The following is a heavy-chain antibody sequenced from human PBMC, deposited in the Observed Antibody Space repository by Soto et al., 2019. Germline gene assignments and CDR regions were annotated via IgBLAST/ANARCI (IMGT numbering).Heavy chain of an antibody. CDR1: DGSLSPNY. V-gene: IGHV4-59*08. CDR3: ARLGAYYQAMDS. J-gene: IGHJ1*01. Sequence: VQLQESGPALVKPSETLSLSCTVSDGSLSPNYWCCIRQPPGKGLEWLGYIYYAGTTTDNPSLQSRVSISLDTSKNEVSLKLTSVTAADTAVYFCARLGAYYQAMDSWGQGTLVTVSS. CDR2: IYYAGTT. D-gene: IGHD3-22*01.